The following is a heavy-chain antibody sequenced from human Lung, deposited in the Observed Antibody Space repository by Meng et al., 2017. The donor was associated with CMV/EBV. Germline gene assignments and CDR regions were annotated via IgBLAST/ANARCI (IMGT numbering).Heavy chain of an antibody. CDR1: GGSISSGDYY. J-gene: IGHJ4*02. CDR2: VYYTGRA. D-gene: IGHD5-18*01. Sequence: SETLSLXCIVSGGSISSGDYYWGWIRQSPGKALEWIGSVYYTGRADYSPSLKNRVTISVDTSRNQFSLNLHSVTAADTALYYCAKQGARSVETTMVPYGEVDYWGQGALVTVSS. V-gene: IGHV4-39*01. CDR3: AKQGARSVETTMVPYGEVDY.